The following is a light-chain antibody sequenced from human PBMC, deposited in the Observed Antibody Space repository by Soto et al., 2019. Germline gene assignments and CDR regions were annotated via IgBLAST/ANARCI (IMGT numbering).Light chain of an antibody. CDR1: HTISRY. Sequence: DTQMTQSPSSLSASVGDRVTITCRASHTISRYLSWYQQQPGKAPKLLVYAASTLQGGVPSRFNDSGAATDFHLTISGLQPEDFATYYCQQTYPAPYTFGQGPKLEIK. CDR2: AAS. CDR3: QQTYPAPYT. J-gene: IGKJ2*01. V-gene: IGKV1-39*01.